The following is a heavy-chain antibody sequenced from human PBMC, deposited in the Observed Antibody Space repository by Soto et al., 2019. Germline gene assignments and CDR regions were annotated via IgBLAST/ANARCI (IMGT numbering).Heavy chain of an antibody. CDR2: VSASGGSP. D-gene: IGHD2-2*01. J-gene: IGHJ4*02. Sequence: EVQLLESGGGLVQPGGSLRLSCVASGFTLNKYAMSWVRQAPGKGLEWVSAVSASGGSPYYADSVKGRFTISRDNSRNTLYLQMNSLRAEDTAVYYCAKDRSSTSCYAFDYWGQGTLVIGSS. V-gene: IGHV3-23*01. CDR1: GFTLNKYA. CDR3: AKDRSSTSCYAFDY.